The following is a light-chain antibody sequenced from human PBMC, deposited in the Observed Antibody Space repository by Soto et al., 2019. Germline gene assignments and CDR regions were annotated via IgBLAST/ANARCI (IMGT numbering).Light chain of an antibody. CDR1: QTIMTY. J-gene: IGKJ1*01. Sequence: DTQMTQSPSSLSASVGDEVTITCRASQTIMTYLNWYQLKPGKPPRLLIYAASSLQSGVPSRFSGSGSGTDFTLTISSLQPEDFATYSCQQSYNSPQTFGQGTKVEIK. CDR3: QQSYNSPQT. V-gene: IGKV1-39*01. CDR2: AAS.